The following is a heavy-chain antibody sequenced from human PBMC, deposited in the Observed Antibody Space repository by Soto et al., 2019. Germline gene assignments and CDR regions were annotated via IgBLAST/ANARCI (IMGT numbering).Heavy chain of an antibody. CDR2: IYHSGST. D-gene: IGHD3-10*02. V-gene: IGHV4-4*02. J-gene: IGHJ6*02. Sequence: QVQLQESGPGLVKPSGTLSLTCAVSGGSISSSNWWSWVRQPPGKGLEWIGEIYHSGSTNYNPSLKGRVTKSVDTSTNQCSLKLSSVTAADTAVYYCARVRGGYYYAMDVWGQGTTVTVSS. CDR1: GGSISSSNW. CDR3: ARVRGGYYYAMDV.